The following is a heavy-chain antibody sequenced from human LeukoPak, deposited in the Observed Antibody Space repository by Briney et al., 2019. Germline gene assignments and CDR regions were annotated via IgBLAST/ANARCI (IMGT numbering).Heavy chain of an antibody. CDR1: GYSFTNFG. J-gene: IGHJ6*02. CDR3: VRAPADPLRPFGMNV. CDR2: ISGYNGDT. D-gene: IGHD3-16*01. V-gene: IGHV1-18*03. Sequence: ASVKVSCKASGYSFTNFGVTWVRQAPGQGLEWMGWISGYNGDTNYAQRFQGRVTMTTDSSTSTGHMELKNLRSDDMATFYCVRAPADPLRPFGMNVWGQGTTVIVSS.